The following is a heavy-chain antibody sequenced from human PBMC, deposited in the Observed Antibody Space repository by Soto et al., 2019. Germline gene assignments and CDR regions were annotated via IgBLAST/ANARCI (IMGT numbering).Heavy chain of an antibody. CDR3: ARGYSCSSLWFDP. CDR2: IYYSGST. CDR1: GGSISSYY. D-gene: IGHD6-6*01. J-gene: IGHJ5*02. V-gene: IGHV4-59*01. Sequence: QVQLQESGPGLVKPSETLSLTCTVSGGSISSYYWSWIRQPPGKGLEWIGYIYYSGSTNYNPSLKSRVTISVDTSKNQFSLKLSSVTAADTAVYYCARGYSCSSLWFDPWGQGTLVTVSS.